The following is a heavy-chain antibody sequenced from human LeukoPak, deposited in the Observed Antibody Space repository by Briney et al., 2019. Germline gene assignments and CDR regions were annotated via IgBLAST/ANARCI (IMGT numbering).Heavy chain of an antibody. D-gene: IGHD2-2*01. J-gene: IGHJ6*02. CDR1: GFTFSSYA. CDR3: AKFGGYCSSTSCYVRNYYYYGMDV. CDR2: ISGSGGST. Sequence: GGSLRLSCAASGFTFSSYAMSWVRQAPGKGLEWVSAISGSGGSTYYADSVKGRFTISRDNSKNTLYLQMNSLRAEDTAVCYCAKFGGYCSSTSCYVRNYYYYGMDVWGQGTTVTVSS. V-gene: IGHV3-23*01.